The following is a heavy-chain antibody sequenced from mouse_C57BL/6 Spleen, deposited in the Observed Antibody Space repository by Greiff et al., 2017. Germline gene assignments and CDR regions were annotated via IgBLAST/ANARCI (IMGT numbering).Heavy chain of an antibody. D-gene: IGHD6-2*01. CDR2: IYPRSGNT. V-gene: IGHV1-81*01. CDR1: GYTFTSYG. Sequence: QVQLQQSGAELARPGASVKLSCKASGYTFTSYGISWVKQSTGQGLEWIGEIYPRSGNTYYNEKFKGKATLTADKSSSTAYMALRSLTSEDSAVYFCAKSRDDEEAMDYWGQGTSGTVSS. J-gene: IGHJ4*01. CDR3: AKSRDDEEAMDY.